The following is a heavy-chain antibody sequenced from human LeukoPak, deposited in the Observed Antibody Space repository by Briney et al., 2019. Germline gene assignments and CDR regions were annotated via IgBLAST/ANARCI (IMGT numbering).Heavy chain of an antibody. CDR3: ARGRDYYDSSGPFVY. D-gene: IGHD3-22*01. V-gene: IGHV4-59*01. CDR2: IYYSGST. Sequence: SETLSLTCTVSGGSISSYYWSWIRQPPGKGLEWIGYIYYSGSTNYNPSLKSRVTISVDTSKNQFSLKLSSVTAADTAVYYCARGRDYYDSSGPFVYWGQGTLVTVSS. J-gene: IGHJ4*02. CDR1: GGSISSYY.